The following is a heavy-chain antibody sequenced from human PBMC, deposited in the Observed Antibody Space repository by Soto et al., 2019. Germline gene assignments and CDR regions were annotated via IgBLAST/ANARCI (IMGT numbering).Heavy chain of an antibody. V-gene: IGHV4-59*01. Sequence: SETLSLTCTVSGGSISSYYWSWIRQPPGKGLEWIGYIYYSGSTNYNPSLKSRVTISVDTSKNQFSLKLSSVTAADTAVYYCARVVYREYDCSSTSCYMPLGWFDPWGQGTLVIVSS. CDR2: IYYSGST. CDR1: GGSISSYY. CDR3: ARVVYREYDCSSTSCYMPLGWFDP. D-gene: IGHD2-2*02. J-gene: IGHJ5*02.